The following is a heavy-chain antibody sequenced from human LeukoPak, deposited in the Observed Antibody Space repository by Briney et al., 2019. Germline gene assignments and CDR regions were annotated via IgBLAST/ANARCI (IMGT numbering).Heavy chain of an antibody. CDR2: ISYDGSNK. D-gene: IGHD5-18*01. V-gene: IGHV3-30*04. J-gene: IGHJ4*02. Sequence: GMSLRLSCAASGFTFRSYAMHWVRQAPGKGLEWVAVISYDGSNKYYADSVKGRFTISRDNSKNTLYLQMNSLRAEDTAVYYCVRGRGYSYGYFDYWGQGTLVTVSS. CDR3: VRGRGYSYGYFDY. CDR1: GFTFRSYA.